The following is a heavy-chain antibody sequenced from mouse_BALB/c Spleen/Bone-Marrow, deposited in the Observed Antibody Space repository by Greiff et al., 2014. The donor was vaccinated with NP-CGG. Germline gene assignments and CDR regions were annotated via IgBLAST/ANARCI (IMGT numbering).Heavy chain of an antibody. V-gene: IGHV1-7*01. Sequence: VQLVESGADLAKPGASMEMSCKASDYTFTNYWMHWVKQRPGQGLEWIGNINPSTGYTEYNQKFRDKATLTADKSSSTAYMQLSSLTSEDSAVYYCTRDNYEAMDYWGQGTSVTVSS. D-gene: IGHD1-3*01. J-gene: IGHJ4*01. CDR1: DYTFTNYW. CDR2: INPSTGYT. CDR3: TRDNYEAMDY.